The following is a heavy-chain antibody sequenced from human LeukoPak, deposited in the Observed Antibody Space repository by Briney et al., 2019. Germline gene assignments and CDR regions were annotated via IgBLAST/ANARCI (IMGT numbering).Heavy chain of an antibody. D-gene: IGHD2-15*01. J-gene: IGHJ5*02. CDR3: ARQGYCSRGSCYWSGWFDP. Sequence: GGSLRLSCAASGFSVNSDYMSWVRQAPGKGLEWVSVIYYGGTTYYADSVKGRFTISRDIFKNTLYLQMNSLRAEDTAVYYCARQGYCSRGSCYWSGWFDPWGQGTLVTVSS. V-gene: IGHV3-53*01. CDR2: IYYGGTT. CDR1: GFSVNSDY.